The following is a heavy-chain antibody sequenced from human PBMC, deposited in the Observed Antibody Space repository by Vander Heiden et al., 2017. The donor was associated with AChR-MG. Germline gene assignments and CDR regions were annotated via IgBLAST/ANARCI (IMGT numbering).Heavy chain of an antibody. V-gene: IGHV3-30*18. J-gene: IGHJ4*02. CDR3: AKDQVRSSGFADY. CDR2: ISYDGSNK. CDR1: GFTFSSYG. Sequence: QVQLVESGGGVVQPGRSLRLSCAASGFTFSSYGMHWVRQAPGKGLEWVAVISYDGSNKYYADSVKGRFTISRENSKNTLYLQMNSLRAEDTAVYYCAKDQVRSSGFADYWGQGTLVTVSS. D-gene: IGHD6-19*01.